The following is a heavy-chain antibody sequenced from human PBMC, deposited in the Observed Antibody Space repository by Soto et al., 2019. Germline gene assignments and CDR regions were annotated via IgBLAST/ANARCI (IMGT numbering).Heavy chain of an antibody. CDR3: ASFGYSYGFTFEY. Sequence: SETLSLTCTVSGGSISSSSYYWGWIRQPPGKGLEWIGSIYYSGSTYYNPSLKSRVTISVDTSKNQFSLKLSSVTAADTAVYYCASFGYSYGFTFEYWGQGTLVTVSS. CDR2: IYYSGST. D-gene: IGHD5-18*01. J-gene: IGHJ4*02. V-gene: IGHV4-39*01. CDR1: GGSISSSSYY.